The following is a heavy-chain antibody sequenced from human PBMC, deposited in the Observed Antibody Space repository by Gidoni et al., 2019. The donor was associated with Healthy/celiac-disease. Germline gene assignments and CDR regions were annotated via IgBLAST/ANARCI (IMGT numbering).Heavy chain of an antibody. CDR2: INHSGST. Sequence: QVQLQQWGAGLLKPSETLSLTCAVYGGSFSGYYWSWIRQPPGKGLEWIGEINHSGSTNYNPSLKSRVTISVDTSKNQFSLKLSSVTAADTAVYYCARPNRGYCSSTSCYKNNWFDPWGQGTLVTVSS. V-gene: IGHV4-34*01. CDR1: GGSFSGYY. D-gene: IGHD2-2*01. CDR3: ARPNRGYCSSTSCYKNNWFDP. J-gene: IGHJ5*02.